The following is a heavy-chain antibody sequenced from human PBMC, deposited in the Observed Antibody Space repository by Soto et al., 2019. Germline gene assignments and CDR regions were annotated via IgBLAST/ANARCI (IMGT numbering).Heavy chain of an antibody. Sequence: AAVKVSCKASGYTFRSYALHWVRQAPGQRLEWMGWLNAANGKVEYSQKFQGGVIITMETSARTAYIEPSSLRSEDTAVYYCARAVYAFDPWGQGTLVTVSS. CDR3: ARAVYAFDP. D-gene: IGHD6-19*01. CDR2: LNAANGKV. V-gene: IGHV1-3*01. J-gene: IGHJ5*01. CDR1: GYTFRSYA.